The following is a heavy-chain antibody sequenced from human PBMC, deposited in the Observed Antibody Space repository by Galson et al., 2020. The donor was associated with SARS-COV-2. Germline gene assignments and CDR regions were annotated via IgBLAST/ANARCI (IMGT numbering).Heavy chain of an antibody. J-gene: IGHJ4*02. Sequence: KCAETLSLTCSVSGDSINPSYWSWLRQPPGKGLEYIGHISGAGRTNSSPSLKSRVSISVGSSSNRIFLDLTSVTAADTAVYYCARARPGSTPYVGGWYFFDVWGQGALVSVSS. CDR1: GDSINPSY. CDR2: ISGAGRT. CDR3: ARARPGSTPYVGGWYFFDV. V-gene: IGHV4-59*03. D-gene: IGHD6-19*01.